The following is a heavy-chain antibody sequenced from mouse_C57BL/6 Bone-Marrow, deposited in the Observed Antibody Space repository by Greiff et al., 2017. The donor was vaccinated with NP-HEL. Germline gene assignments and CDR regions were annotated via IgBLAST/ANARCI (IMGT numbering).Heavy chain of an antibody. CDR3: ARGLLLRY. V-gene: IGHV5-16*01. J-gene: IGHJ2*01. Sequence: EVKLVESEGGLVQPGSSMKLSCTASGFTFSDYYMAWVRQVPEKGLEWVANINYDGSSTYYLDSLKSRFIISRDNAKNILYLQMSSLKSEDTATYYCARGLLLRYWGQDTTLTVSS. CDR1: GFTFSDYY. CDR2: INYDGSST. D-gene: IGHD1-1*01.